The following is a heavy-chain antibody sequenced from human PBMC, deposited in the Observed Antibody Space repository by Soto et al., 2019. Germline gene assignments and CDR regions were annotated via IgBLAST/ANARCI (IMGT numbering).Heavy chain of an antibody. D-gene: IGHD3-10*01. CDR3: ARDRITMVRGVHTPPYYYYYMDV. Sequence: VASVKVSCNASGYTFTSYAMHWVRQAPGQRLEWMGWINAGNGNTKYSQKFQGRVTITRDTSASTAYMELSSLRSEDTAVYYCARDRITMVRGVHTPPYYYYYMDVWGKGTTVTVSS. J-gene: IGHJ6*03. CDR2: INAGNGNT. V-gene: IGHV1-3*01. CDR1: GYTFTSYA.